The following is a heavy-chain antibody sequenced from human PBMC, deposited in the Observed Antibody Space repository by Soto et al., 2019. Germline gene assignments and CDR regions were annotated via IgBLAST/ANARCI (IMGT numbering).Heavy chain of an antibody. CDR3: ARAGDTMVRGVIIMNYYGMDV. V-gene: IGHV4-59*02. Sequence: SETLSLTCIVSGDSVTNYFWSWMRQPPGKGLEWIGHMYHGGRTNYSPSLKSRVTMSLDSSKNQFSLNLSSVTAADTAVYYCARAGDTMVRGVIIMNYYGMDVWGQGTTVT. D-gene: IGHD3-10*01. J-gene: IGHJ6*02. CDR2: MYHGGRT. CDR1: GDSVTNYF.